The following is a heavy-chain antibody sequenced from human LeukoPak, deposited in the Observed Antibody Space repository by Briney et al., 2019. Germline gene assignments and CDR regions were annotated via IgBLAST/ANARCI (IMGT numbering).Heavy chain of an antibody. V-gene: IGHV4-34*01. D-gene: IGHD5-18*01. J-gene: IGHJ4*02. CDR2: INHSGST. Sequence: ESSETLSLTCAVYGGSFSGYNWSWIRQSPGKGLEWIGEINHSGSTNYNPSLKSRVTISVDTSKNQFSLKLSSVTAADTAVYYCASTALNRRTDYWGQGTLVTVSS. CDR3: ASTALNRRTDY. CDR1: GGSFSGYN.